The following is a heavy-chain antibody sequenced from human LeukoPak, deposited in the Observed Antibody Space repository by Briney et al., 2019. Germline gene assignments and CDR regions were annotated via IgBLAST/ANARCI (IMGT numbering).Heavy chain of an antibody. CDR1: GGSISSYY. J-gene: IGHJ6*03. CDR3: ARVHPGDPPSSPVHYYYYMDV. D-gene: IGHD3-10*01. Sequence: SETLSLTCTVSGGSISSYYWSWIRQPAGKGLEWIGRIYTSGSTNYCPSLKSRVTMSVDTSKNQFSLKLSSVTAADTAVYYCARVHPGDPPSSPVHYYYYMDVWGKGTTVTVSS. CDR2: IYTSGST. V-gene: IGHV4-4*07.